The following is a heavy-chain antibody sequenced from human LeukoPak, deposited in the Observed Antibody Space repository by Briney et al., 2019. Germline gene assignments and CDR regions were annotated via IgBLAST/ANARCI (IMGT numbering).Heavy chain of an antibody. J-gene: IGHJ4*02. CDR2: ISYDGSNK. D-gene: IGHD3-10*01. CDR3: AKAHQEGMSGIEY. V-gene: IGHV3-30*04. Sequence: GGSLRLSCAASGFTFSSYAMHWVRQAPGKGLEWVAVISYDGSNKYYADSVKGRFTISRYNSKNTLYLQMNSLRAEDTAVYYCAKAHQEGMSGIEYWGKGTLVTVSS. CDR1: GFTFSSYA.